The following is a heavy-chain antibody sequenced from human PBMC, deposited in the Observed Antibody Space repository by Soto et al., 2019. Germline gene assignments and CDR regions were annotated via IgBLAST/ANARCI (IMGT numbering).Heavy chain of an antibody. J-gene: IGHJ4*02. CDR2: IYYSGST. V-gene: IGHV4-31*03. D-gene: IGHD6-13*01. Sequence: PSETLSLTCTVSGGSISSGGYYWSWIRQHPGKGLEWIGYIYYSGSTYYNPSLKSRVTISVDTSKNQFSLKLSSVTAADTAVYYCARGRAAAAQKRNYFDYWGQGTLVTVSS. CDR1: GGSISSGGYY. CDR3: ARGRAAAAQKRNYFDY.